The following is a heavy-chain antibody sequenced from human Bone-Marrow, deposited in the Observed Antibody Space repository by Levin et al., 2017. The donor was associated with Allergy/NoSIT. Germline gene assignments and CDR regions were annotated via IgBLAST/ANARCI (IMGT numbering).Heavy chain of an antibody. V-gene: IGHV1-46*01. CDR1: GYTFTSFQ. CDR2: INPSDGGT. Sequence: GESLKISCKASGYTFTSFQIHWVRQAPGQGLEWMGVINPSDGGTNYAQKFQVRVTMTRDTSASTVFMELGSLRSEDTAIYYCARVQVTSSKLIAAAGNYGLDVWGKGTTVTVSS. D-gene: IGHD6-13*01. CDR3: ARVQVTSSKLIAAAGNYGLDV. J-gene: IGHJ6*04.